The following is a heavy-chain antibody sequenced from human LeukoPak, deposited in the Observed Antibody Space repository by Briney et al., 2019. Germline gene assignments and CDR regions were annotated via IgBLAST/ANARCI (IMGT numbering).Heavy chain of an antibody. CDR2: ISAYNGNT. CDR3: ARARYCSGGSCYADYYYYYYGMDV. V-gene: IGHV1-18*01. CDR1: GYTFTSYG. D-gene: IGHD2-15*01. J-gene: IGHJ6*02. Sequence: ASVKVSCKASGYTFTSYGISWVRQAPGQGLEWMGWISAYNGNTNYAQKLQGRVTITTDTSTSTAYMELRSLRSDDTAVYYCARARYCSGGSCYADYYYYYYGMDVWGQGTTVTVSS.